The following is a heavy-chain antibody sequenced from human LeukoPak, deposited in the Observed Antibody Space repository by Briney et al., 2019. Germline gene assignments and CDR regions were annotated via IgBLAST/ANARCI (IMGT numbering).Heavy chain of an antibody. CDR1: GGTFSSYA. J-gene: IGHJ4*02. CDR2: IIPILGIA. CDR3: ASSGRDGYNWDWDY. D-gene: IGHD5-24*01. Sequence: ASVKVSCKASGGTFSSYAISWVRQAPGQGLEWMGRIIPILGIANYAQKFQGRVTITADKSTSTAYMGLSSLRSEDTAVYYCASSGRDGYNWDWDYWGQGTLVTVSS. V-gene: IGHV1-69*04.